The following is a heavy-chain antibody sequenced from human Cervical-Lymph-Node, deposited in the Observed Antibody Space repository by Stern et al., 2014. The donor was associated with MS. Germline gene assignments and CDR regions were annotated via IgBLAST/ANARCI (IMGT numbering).Heavy chain of an antibody. CDR2: ISAYNSNT. CDR3: ARGLLNSENAFDI. Sequence: MQLVESGAEVKKPGASVKVSCKASGYTFTSYGICWVRQAPGQGLEWMGWISAYNSNTNYAQMLQGRVTMTTDTSTSTANMELRSLRSDDTAVYYCARGLLNSENAFDIWGQGTMVTVSS. J-gene: IGHJ3*02. CDR1: GYTFTSYG. V-gene: IGHV1-18*01. D-gene: IGHD1-26*01.